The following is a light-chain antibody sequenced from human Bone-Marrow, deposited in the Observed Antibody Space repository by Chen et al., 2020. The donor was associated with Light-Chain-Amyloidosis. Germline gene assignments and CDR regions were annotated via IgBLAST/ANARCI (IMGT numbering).Light chain of an antibody. Sequence: QPPSVSVAPGQTASITCGGNNIGSKDVHWYQQKPGQAPVLVVYDDSDRPSGIPERISGSNSGNTATLTISRVEAGDEADYYCQSADSSGNYRVFGGGTKLTVL. V-gene: IGLV3-21*02. J-gene: IGLJ2*01. CDR2: DDS. CDR3: QSADSSGNYRV. CDR1: NIGSKD.